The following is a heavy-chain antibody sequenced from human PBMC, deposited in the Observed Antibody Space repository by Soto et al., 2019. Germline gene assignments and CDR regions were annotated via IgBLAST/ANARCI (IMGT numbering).Heavy chain of an antibody. Sequence: GASVKVSCKASGGTFSSYTISWVRQAPGQGLEWMGRIIPILGIANYAQKFQGRVTITADKSTSTAYMELSSLRSEDTAVYYCARFRGEWGAFDYWGQGTLVTVSS. CDR1: GGTFSSYT. D-gene: IGHD3-10*01. CDR3: ARFRGEWGAFDY. CDR2: IIPILGIA. J-gene: IGHJ4*02. V-gene: IGHV1-69*02.